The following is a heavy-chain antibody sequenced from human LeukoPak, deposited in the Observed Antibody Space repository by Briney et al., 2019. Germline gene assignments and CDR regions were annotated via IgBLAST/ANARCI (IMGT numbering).Heavy chain of an antibody. CDR2: VYYTGST. CDR1: GGSISSYY. CDR3: ARGYNLIYYFDY. J-gene: IGHJ4*02. D-gene: IGHD5-12*01. V-gene: IGHV4-59*01. Sequence: SETLSLTCTVSGGSISSYYWSWIRQPPGKELEWIGYVYYTGSTNYNPSLKSRVTISVDTSKNQFSLKLSSVTAADTAIYYCARGYNLIYYFDYWGQGSLVTVSS.